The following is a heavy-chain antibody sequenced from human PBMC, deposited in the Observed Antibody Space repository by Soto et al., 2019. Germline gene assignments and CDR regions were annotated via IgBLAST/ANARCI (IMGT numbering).Heavy chain of an antibody. CDR2: INHTGGS. D-gene: IGHD2-2*01. Sequence: SETLSLTCAVSGGSFSGYYWSWVRQPPGKGLEWIGDINHTGGSNYSPSLKSRVMISVDTAKTQFSLNVTSVTAADTAVYYCAREVGYYSATRRNLYFDYWGPGTPVTVSS. CDR3: AREVGYYSATRRNLYFDY. J-gene: IGHJ4*02. CDR1: GGSFSGYY. V-gene: IGHV4-34*01.